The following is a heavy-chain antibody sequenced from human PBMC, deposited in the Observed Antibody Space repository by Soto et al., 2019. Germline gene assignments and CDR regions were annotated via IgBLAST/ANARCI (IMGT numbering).Heavy chain of an antibody. Sequence: SETLSPTCTVSGGPISSGSYYGGWIRQPPGKGLEWIGSIFDSGSTYYNPSLMSRGTISVDTSKNQFSLKLSSVTAADTAVYYCARHLTYCSAGSCYSDFPYYGMDVWGQGTTGTVSS. CDR3: ARHLTYCSAGSCYSDFPYYGMDV. CDR2: IFDSGST. D-gene: IGHD2-15*01. J-gene: IGHJ6*02. V-gene: IGHV4-39*01. CDR1: GGPISSGSYY.